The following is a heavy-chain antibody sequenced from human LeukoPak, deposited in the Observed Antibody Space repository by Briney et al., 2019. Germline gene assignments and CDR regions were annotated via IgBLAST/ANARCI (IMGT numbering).Heavy chain of an antibody. CDR1: GFTFSSYA. D-gene: IGHD3-9*01. V-gene: IGHV3-23*01. CDR2: ISGSGGST. Sequence: TGGSLRLSCAASGFTFSSYAMSWVRQAPGKGLEWVSAISGSGGSTYYADSVKGRFTISRDNAKNSLYLQMNSLRAEDTAVYYCARSEVRYFVSGFDYWGQGTLVTVSS. CDR3: ARSEVRYFVSGFDY. J-gene: IGHJ4*02.